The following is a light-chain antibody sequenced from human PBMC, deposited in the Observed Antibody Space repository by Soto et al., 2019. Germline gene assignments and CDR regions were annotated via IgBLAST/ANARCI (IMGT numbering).Light chain of an antibody. Sequence: EIVLTQSPGTLSLSPGERATLSCRASQSVSSSYLAWYLQKPGQAPRLLIYGASSRATGIPDRFSGSGSGTDFTLTISRLEPEDFAVYYCQQYGSSLQTFGQGT. CDR2: GAS. V-gene: IGKV3-20*01. J-gene: IGKJ1*01. CDR3: QQYGSSLQT. CDR1: QSVSSSY.